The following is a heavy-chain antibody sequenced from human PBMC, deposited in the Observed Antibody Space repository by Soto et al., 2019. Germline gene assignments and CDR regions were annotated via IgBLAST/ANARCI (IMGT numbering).Heavy chain of an antibody. J-gene: IGHJ4*02. CDR2: IYYSGST. Sequence: SETLSLTCTVSGGSISSGGYYWSWIRQHPGKGLEWIGYIYYSGSTYYSPSLKSRVTISVDTSKNQFSLKLSSVTAADTAVYYCARGLRLGELSFYYWGQGTLVTVSS. CDR3: ARGLRLGELSFYY. D-gene: IGHD3-16*02. CDR1: GGSISSGGYY. V-gene: IGHV4-31*03.